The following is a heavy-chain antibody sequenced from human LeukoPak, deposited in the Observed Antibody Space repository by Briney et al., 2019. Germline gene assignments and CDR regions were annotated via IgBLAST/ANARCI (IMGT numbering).Heavy chain of an antibody. CDR3: VTPVGAKNYYYMDV. D-gene: IGHD1-26*01. J-gene: IGHJ6*03. CDR1: GFTFSSYG. CDR2: IRYDGSNK. V-gene: IGHV3-30*02. Sequence: PGGSLRLSCAASGFTFSSYGMHWVRQAPGKGLEWVAFIRYDGSNKYYADSVKGRFTISRDNSKNTLYLQMNSLRAEDTAVYYCVTPVGAKNYYYMDVWGKGTTVTVSS.